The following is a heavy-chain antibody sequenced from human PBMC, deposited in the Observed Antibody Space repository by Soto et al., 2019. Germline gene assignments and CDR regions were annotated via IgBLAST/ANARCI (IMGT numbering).Heavy chain of an antibody. D-gene: IGHD3-16*01. V-gene: IGHV5-51*01. CDR1: GYSFTTHC. CDR3: ARSQFDYVWGTSGYFDS. Sequence: GESLKISCKGSGYSFTTHCVGWVRQMPGKGLEWMGIIYPGDSDARYSPSFQGQVTISVDESITTAFLQWSSLKASDTAMYYCARSQFDYVWGTSGYFDSWGPGTMLTVSS. J-gene: IGHJ4*02. CDR2: IYPGDSDA.